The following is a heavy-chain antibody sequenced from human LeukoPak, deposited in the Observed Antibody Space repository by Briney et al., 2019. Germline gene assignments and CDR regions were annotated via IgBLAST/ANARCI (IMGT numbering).Heavy chain of an antibody. CDR1: GGSISSYY. CDR3: ARDFWSGYDNWFDP. Sequence: SETLSLTCSVSGGSISSYYWSWIRQPPGKGLEWIGYIYYSGSTNYNPSLKSRVTISVDTSKNQFSLKLSSVTAADTAVYYCARDFWSGYDNWFDPWGQGTLVTVSS. CDR2: IYYSGST. J-gene: IGHJ5*02. V-gene: IGHV4-59*01. D-gene: IGHD3-3*01.